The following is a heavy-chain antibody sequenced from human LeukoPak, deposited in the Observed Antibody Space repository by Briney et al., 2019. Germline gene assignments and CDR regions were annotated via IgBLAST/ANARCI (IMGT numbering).Heavy chain of an antibody. CDR2: MNPNSGNT. D-gene: IGHD3-9*01. V-gene: IGHV1-8*01. CDR3: AREGWADILTGFRD. J-gene: IGHJ4*02. Sequence: GASVKVSCKASGYTFTSYDINWVRQATGQGLEWMGWMNPNSGNTGYAQKFQGRVTMTRNTSISTAYMELSSLRSEDTAVYYCAREGWADILTGFRDWGQGPLVTVSS. CDR1: GYTFTSYD.